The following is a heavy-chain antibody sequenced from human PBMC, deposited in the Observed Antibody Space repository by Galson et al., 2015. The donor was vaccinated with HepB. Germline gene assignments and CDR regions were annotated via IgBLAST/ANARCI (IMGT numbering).Heavy chain of an antibody. V-gene: IGHV3-53*01. D-gene: IGHD1-26*01. CDR1: GFTVSSNY. CDR3: AREGSGSYFIY. Sequence: SLRLSCAASGFTVSSNYMSWVRQAPGKGLEWVSVIYSGGSTYYADSVKGRFTISRDNSKNTLYLQMNSLRAEDTAVYYCAREGSGSYFIYWGQGTLVTVSS. CDR2: IYSGGST. J-gene: IGHJ4*02.